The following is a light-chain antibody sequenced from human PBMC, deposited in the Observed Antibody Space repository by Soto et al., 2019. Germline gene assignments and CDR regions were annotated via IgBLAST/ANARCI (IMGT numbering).Light chain of an antibody. Sequence: QSALTQPASVSASPGQSITISCTGTSSDVGGHNYVSWYQQHPGKAPKLMIYEVTNRPSGVSNRFSGSKSGNTASLTISGLQAEDEADYYCISYPSSNTRVFGTGTKLTVL. CDR1: SSDVGGHNY. V-gene: IGLV2-14*01. CDR2: EVT. CDR3: ISYPSSNTRV. J-gene: IGLJ1*01.